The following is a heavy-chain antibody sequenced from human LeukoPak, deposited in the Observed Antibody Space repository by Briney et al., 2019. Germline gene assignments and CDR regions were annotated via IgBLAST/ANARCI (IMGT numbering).Heavy chain of an antibody. CDR2: FDPEDGET. Sequence: GASVKVSCKVSGYTLTELSMHWVRQAPGKGLEWMGGFDPEDGETIYAQKFQGRVTMTEDTSTDTAYMELSSLRSEDTAVYYCATGYYYDSSGYYTLGYWGQGTLVTVSS. D-gene: IGHD3-22*01. V-gene: IGHV1-24*01. J-gene: IGHJ4*02. CDR1: GYTLTELS. CDR3: ATGYYYDSSGYYTLGY.